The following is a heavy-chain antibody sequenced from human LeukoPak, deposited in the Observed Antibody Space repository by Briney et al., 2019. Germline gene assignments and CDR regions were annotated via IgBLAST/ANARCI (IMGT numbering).Heavy chain of an antibody. CDR2: IYYTGST. CDR3: ARAGKKMATMAFDY. Sequence: SETLSLTCTVSGGSISSYYWSWIRQPPGKGLEWIGNIYYTGSTNYNPSLKSRVTMSVDTSKNQFSLKLSSVTAADTAVYYCARAGKKMATMAFDYWGQGTLVTVSS. CDR1: GGSISSYY. J-gene: IGHJ4*02. V-gene: IGHV4-59*01. D-gene: IGHD5-24*01.